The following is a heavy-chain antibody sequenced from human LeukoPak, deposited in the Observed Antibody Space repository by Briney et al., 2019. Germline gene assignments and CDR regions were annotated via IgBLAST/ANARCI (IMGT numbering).Heavy chain of an antibody. D-gene: IGHD6-13*01. CDR2: IYYSGNT. J-gene: IGHJ4*02. V-gene: IGHV4-39*07. Sequence: SETQSLTCTVSGGSISTSNYYWVWIRQPPGKGLEWIGSIYYSGNTFYNPSLKSRVTISVDTSKNQFSLKLSSVTAADTAVYYCARNGLAAAGTFDYWGQGTLVTVSS. CDR3: ARNGLAAAGTFDY. CDR1: GGSISTSNYY.